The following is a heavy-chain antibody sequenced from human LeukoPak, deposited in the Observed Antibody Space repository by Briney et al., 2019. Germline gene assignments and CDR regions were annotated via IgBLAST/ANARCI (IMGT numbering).Heavy chain of an antibody. Sequence: SETLSLTCTVSGASIRSHHWTWIRQPPGKGLEWIGNVYSVGSTSYSPYLKSRFTISLDTSKNQFSLEMNSVTAADTAVYYCARSGDSSAYYSFWGQGILVTVSS. D-gene: IGHD3-22*01. CDR3: ARSGDSSAYYSF. CDR1: GASIRSHH. CDR2: VYSVGST. V-gene: IGHV4-59*11. J-gene: IGHJ4*02.